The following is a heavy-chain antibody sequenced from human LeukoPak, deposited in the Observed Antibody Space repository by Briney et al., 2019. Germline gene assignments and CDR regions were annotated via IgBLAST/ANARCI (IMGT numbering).Heavy chain of an antibody. CDR3: AKGNGYSYGRYYFDY. J-gene: IGHJ4*02. CDR1: GFTFSSYA. V-gene: IGHV3-23*01. D-gene: IGHD5-18*01. CDR2: ITASGGNT. Sequence: PGGSLRLSCAASGFTFSSYAMGWVRQAPGKVLEWVSAITASGGNTYYADSVKGRFTISRDNSKNTLYLQVNSLRAEDTAVYYCAKGNGYSYGRYYFDYWGQGTLVTVSS.